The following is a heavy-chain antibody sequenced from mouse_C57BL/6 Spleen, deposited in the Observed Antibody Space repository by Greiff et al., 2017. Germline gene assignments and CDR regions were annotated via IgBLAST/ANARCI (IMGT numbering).Heavy chain of an antibody. CDR2: IDPNSGGT. CDR1: GYTFTGYW. J-gene: IGHJ3*01. V-gene: IGHV1-72*01. CDR3: VRRDYYGGCSFAH. Sequence: QVQLQQPGAELVKPGASVKLSCKASGYTFTGYWMHWVKQRPGRGLEWIGGIDPNSGGTKYNEKFKSKATLTVDKPSSTAYMQLSSLPSEDSSVYFCVRRDYYGGCSFAHWGQGPLVTVST. D-gene: IGHD1-1*01.